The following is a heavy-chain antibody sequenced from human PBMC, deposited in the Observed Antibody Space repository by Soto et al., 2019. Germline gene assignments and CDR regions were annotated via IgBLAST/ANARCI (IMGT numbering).Heavy chain of an antibody. J-gene: IGHJ4*02. CDR3: ARADPDASVGY. CDR2: ISYSGST. V-gene: IGHV4-59*11. CDR1: GGSMSSHY. Sequence: SVTLSLTCTVSGGSMSSHYWTWLRQPPGKGLEWIGYISYSGSTYYNPSLKSRVTISADTSRNQFSLKLSSVIAADTAVYYCARADPDASVGYWGQGTLVTVSS. D-gene: IGHD3-16*01.